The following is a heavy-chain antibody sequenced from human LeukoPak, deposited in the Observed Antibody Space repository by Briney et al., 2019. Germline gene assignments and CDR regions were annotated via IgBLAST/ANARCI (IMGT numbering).Heavy chain of an antibody. CDR3: ARNIMDV. Sequence: GRSLRLSCAASGFTFSSYSMNWVRQAPGKGLEWVSSISSRSSYIYYADSVKGRFTISRDNAKNSLYLQMNSLRAEDTAVYYCARNIMDVWGQGTTVTVSS. J-gene: IGHJ6*02. V-gene: IGHV3-21*01. CDR2: ISSRSSYI. CDR1: GFTFSSYS.